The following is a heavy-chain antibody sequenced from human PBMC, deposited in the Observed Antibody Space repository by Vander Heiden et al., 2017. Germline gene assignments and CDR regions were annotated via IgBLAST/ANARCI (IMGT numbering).Heavy chain of an antibody. J-gene: IGHJ4*02. CDR3: AKKDYYDSSGPPRC. CDR2: IRGSGGTT. V-gene: IGHV3-23*01. Sequence: EVQLLESGGGLVQPGGSLRLSCASSGFTFSSYAMSWVRQAPGKGLEWVSAIRGSGGTTYYADSVKGRFTISRDNSKNTLYLQMNSLRAEDTAVYYCAKKDYYDSSGPPRCWGQGTLVTVSS. D-gene: IGHD3-22*01. CDR1: GFTFSSYA.